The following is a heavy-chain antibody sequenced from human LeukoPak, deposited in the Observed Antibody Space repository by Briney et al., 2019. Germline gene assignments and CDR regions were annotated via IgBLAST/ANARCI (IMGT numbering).Heavy chain of an antibody. D-gene: IGHD3-3*01. V-gene: IGHV1-18*01. CDR3: ARDPSDRIGVVKSWFDP. CDR2: ISAYNGNT. CDR1: GYTFTSYG. J-gene: IGHJ5*02. Sequence: GASVKVSCKASGYTFTSYGISWVRQAPGQGLEWMGWISAYNGNTNYARKLQGRVTMTTDTSTSTAYMELRSLRSDDTAVYYCARDPSDRIGVVKSWFDPWGQGTLVTVSS.